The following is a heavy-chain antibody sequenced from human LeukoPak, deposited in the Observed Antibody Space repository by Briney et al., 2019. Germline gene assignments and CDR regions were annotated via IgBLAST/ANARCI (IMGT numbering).Heavy chain of an antibody. Sequence: GGSLRLSCAASGFTFSSYGMHWVRQAPGKGLEWVAFIRYDGSNKYYADSVKGRFTISRDNSKNTLYLQMNSLRAEDTAVYYCARAPSRFGKNWFDPWGQGTLVTVSS. J-gene: IGHJ5*02. CDR1: GFTFSSYG. D-gene: IGHD3-10*01. CDR2: IRYDGSNK. V-gene: IGHV3-30*02. CDR3: ARAPSRFGKNWFDP.